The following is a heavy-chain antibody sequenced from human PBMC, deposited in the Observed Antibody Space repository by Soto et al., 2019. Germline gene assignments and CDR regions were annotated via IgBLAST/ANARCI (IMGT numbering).Heavy chain of an antibody. Sequence: EVQLLESGGGLVQPGGSLRLSCAASGFIFSSYAMSWVRQAPGKGLEWVSAISGSGGSTYYADSVKGRFTISRDNSKNTLYLQMNCLRAEDTAVYYCAKDQGYSSGWYWGQGTLVTVSS. V-gene: IGHV3-23*01. D-gene: IGHD6-19*01. CDR1: GFIFSSYA. J-gene: IGHJ4*02. CDR3: AKDQGYSSGWY. CDR2: ISGSGGST.